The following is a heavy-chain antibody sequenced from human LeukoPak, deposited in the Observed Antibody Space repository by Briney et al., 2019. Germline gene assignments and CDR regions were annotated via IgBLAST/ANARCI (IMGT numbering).Heavy chain of an antibody. Sequence: PGGSLRLSCAASGFTFSSYSINWVRQAPGKGLEWVSSISGSSSYIYYADSVKGRFTISRDNAKNSLYLQMNSLRAEDTAVYYCAKMFHQLLYGLGAAFDIWGQGTLVTVSS. CDR3: AKMFHQLLYGLGAAFDI. CDR2: ISGSSSYI. D-gene: IGHD2-2*02. V-gene: IGHV3-21*04. J-gene: IGHJ3*02. CDR1: GFTFSSYS.